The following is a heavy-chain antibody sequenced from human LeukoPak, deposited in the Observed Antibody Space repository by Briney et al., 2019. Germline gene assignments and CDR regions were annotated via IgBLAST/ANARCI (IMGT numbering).Heavy chain of an antibody. V-gene: IGHV3-23*01. Sequence: GGSLRLSCAASGFTFSSYAMSWVRQAPGKGLEWVSAISGSGGSTYYADSVKGRFTISRDNSKNTLYLQMNSLRAEDTAVYYCAREHNAQATLWSLRERNWFDPWGQGTLVTVSS. CDR1: GFTFSSYA. J-gene: IGHJ5*02. CDR3: AREHNAQATLWSLRERNWFDP. CDR2: ISGSGGST. D-gene: IGHD5-12*01.